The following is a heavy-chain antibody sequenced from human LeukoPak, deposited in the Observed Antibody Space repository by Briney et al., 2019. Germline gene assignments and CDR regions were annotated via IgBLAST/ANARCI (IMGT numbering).Heavy chain of an antibody. V-gene: IGHV3-7*01. CDR2: IKQDGSEK. CDR3: ARVGGVLRFLEWLEYYFDY. CDR1: RFTFSSYW. J-gene: IGHJ4*02. Sequence: GGSLRLSCVASRFTFSSYWMSWVRQAPGKGLEWVANIKQDGSEKYYVDSVKGRFTISRDNAKNSLYLQMNSLRAEDTAVYYCARVGGVLRFLEWLEYYFDYWGQGTLVTVSS. D-gene: IGHD3-3*01.